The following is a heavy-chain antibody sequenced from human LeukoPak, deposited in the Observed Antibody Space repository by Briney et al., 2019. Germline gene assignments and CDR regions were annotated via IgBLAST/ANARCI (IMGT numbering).Heavy chain of an antibody. CDR1: GFTFSSYA. CDR2: ISGSGGST. D-gene: IGHD2-2*01. CDR3: AKDGQVVPAAMDYYYYYMDV. Sequence: SGGSLRLSRAASGFTFSSYAMSWVRQAPGKGLEWVSAISGSGGSTYYADSVKGRFTISRDNSKNTLYLQMNSLRAEDTAVYYCAKDGQVVPAAMDYYYYYMDVWGKGTTVTVSS. V-gene: IGHV3-23*01. J-gene: IGHJ6*03.